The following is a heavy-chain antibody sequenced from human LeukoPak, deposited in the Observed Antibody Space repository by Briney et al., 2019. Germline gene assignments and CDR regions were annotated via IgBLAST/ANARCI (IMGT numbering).Heavy chain of an antibody. CDR3: ARGTMVRGVNPHEIDEYFQH. CDR1: GYTFTTYT. Sequence: ASVKVSCKASGYTFTTYTMNWVRQAPGQGLEWMGWINTNTGNPTYAQGFTGQFVFSLDTSDSTAYLQISSLKAEDTAVYYCARGTMVRGVNPHEIDEYFQHWGQGTLVTVSS. J-gene: IGHJ1*01. CDR2: INTNTGNP. D-gene: IGHD3-10*01. V-gene: IGHV7-4-1*02.